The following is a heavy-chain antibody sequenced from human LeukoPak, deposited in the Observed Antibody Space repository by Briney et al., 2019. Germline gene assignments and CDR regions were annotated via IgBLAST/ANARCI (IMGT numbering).Heavy chain of an antibody. CDR2: IYYSGST. CDR3: AGYSSSWEMDAFDI. V-gene: IGHV4-59*01. Sequence: SETLSLTCTVSGGSISSYYWSWIRQPPGKGLEWIGYIYYSGSTNYNPSLKSRVTISVDTSKNQFSLKLSSVTAADTAVYYCAGYSSSWEMDAFDIWGQGTMVTVSS. D-gene: IGHD6-6*01. CDR1: GGSISSYY. J-gene: IGHJ3*02.